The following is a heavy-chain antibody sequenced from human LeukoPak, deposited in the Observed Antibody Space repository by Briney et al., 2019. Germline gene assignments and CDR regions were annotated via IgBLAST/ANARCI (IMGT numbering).Heavy chain of an antibody. J-gene: IGHJ4*02. CDR1: RFTFSSYW. CDR2: IKQDGSEK. D-gene: IGHD3-10*01. Sequence: GGSLRLSCAASRFTFSSYWMSWVSQAPGKGLEWVANIKQDGSEKYYVDSVRGRFTISRDNAKNSLYLQMNSLRAEDTAVYYCARDRRVYGSGSSFDYWGQGTLVTVSP. CDR3: ARDRRVYGSGSSFDY. V-gene: IGHV3-7*01.